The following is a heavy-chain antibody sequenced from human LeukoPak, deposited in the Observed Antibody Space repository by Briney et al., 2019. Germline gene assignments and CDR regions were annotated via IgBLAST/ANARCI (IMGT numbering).Heavy chain of an antibody. CDR3: ARWIAPSIAAVEN. J-gene: IGHJ4*02. V-gene: IGHV4-59*01. Sequence: SETLSLTCTVSGGSITSYYWSWIWQPPGKGLEWIGFVSYSGSTNYNPSLKSRVIISVDTSKNQFSLKLSSVTAADTAVYYCARWIAPSIAAVENWGQGTLVTVSS. CDR2: VSYSGST. D-gene: IGHD6-6*01. CDR1: GGSITSYY.